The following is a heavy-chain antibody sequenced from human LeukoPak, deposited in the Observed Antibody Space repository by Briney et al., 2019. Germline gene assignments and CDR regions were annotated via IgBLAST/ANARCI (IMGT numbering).Heavy chain of an antibody. CDR1: GGSFSGYY. J-gene: IGHJ4*02. V-gene: IGHV4-34*01. CDR2: INHSGST. CDR3: ARQNYDFWSGYYTDY. D-gene: IGHD3-3*01. Sequence: SETLSLTCAVYGGSFSGYYWSWIRQPPGKGLEWIGEINHSGSTNYNPSLKSRVTISVDTSKNQFSLKLSSVTAADTAVYYCARQNYDFWSGYYTDYWGQGTLVTVSS.